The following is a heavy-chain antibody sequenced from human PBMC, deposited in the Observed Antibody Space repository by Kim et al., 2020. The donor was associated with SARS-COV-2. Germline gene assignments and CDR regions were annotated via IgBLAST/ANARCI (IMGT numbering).Heavy chain of an antibody. CDR1: GFTFTSSA. CDR3: AAGSRFLEWSNTYYYGMDV. CDR2: IVVGSGNT. D-gene: IGHD3-3*01. Sequence: SVKVSCKASGFTFTSSAVQWVRQARGQRLEWIGWIVVGSGNTNYAQKFQERVTITRDMSTSTAYMELSSLRSEDTAVYYCAAGSRFLEWSNTYYYGMDVWGQGTTVTVSS. V-gene: IGHV1-58*01. J-gene: IGHJ6*02.